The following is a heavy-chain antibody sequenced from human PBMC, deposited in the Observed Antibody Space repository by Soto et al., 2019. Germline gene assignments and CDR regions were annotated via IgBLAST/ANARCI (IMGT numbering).Heavy chain of an antibody. J-gene: IGHJ6*02. V-gene: IGHV2-5*01. CDR3: AHRKASHSGSENTYDYGMEV. CDR1: GFSLSTSGMG. Sequence: QITLKESGPTLVKPTQTLTLTCTFSGFSLSTSGMGVAWIRQPPEKALEWLAVIYWTDDKRYSPSLKSRLTITKDTSKNPVVLTMTDMDPVDTATYSWAHRKASHSGSENTYDYGMEVWGHGTTVTVSS. D-gene: IGHD3-10*01. CDR2: IYWTDDK.